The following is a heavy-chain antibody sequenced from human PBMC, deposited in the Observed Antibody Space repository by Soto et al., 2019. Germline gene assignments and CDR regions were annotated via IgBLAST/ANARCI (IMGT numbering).Heavy chain of an antibody. V-gene: IGHV1-8*01. D-gene: IGHD3-3*01. Sequence: ASVKVSCKASGYTFTSYDINWVLQATGQGLEWMGWMNPNSGNTGYAQKFQGRVTMTRNTSISTAYMELSSLRSEDTAVYYCASTYDFWMGYGMDVWGQGTTVTVSS. CDR3: ASTYDFWMGYGMDV. J-gene: IGHJ6*02. CDR2: MNPNSGNT. CDR1: GYTFTSYD.